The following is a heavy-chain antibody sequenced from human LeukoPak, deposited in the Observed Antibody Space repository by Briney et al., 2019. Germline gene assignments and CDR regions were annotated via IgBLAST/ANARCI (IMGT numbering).Heavy chain of an antibody. Sequence: GESLKISCKGSGYSFTSYWIGWVRQMPGKGLEWMGIIYPGDSDTRYSPSFQGQVTISADKSISTAYLQWSSLKASDTAVYCCARPLSNNHYYHSTGFDYWGQGTLVTVSS. D-gene: IGHD3-22*01. CDR3: ARPLSNNHYYHSTGFDY. CDR2: IYPGDSDT. V-gene: IGHV5-51*01. CDR1: GYSFTSYW. J-gene: IGHJ4*02.